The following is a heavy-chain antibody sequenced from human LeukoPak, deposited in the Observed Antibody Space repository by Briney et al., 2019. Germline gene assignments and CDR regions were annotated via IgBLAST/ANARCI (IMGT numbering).Heavy chain of an antibody. V-gene: IGHV3-7*01. CDR3: AREHTPVIHYYFDS. CDR1: GFTFSSYW. D-gene: IGHD3-16*02. J-gene: IGHJ4*02. Sequence: GGSLRLSCAASGFTFSSYWMSWVRQAPGKGLEWVSNIKQDGSDYYYVDSVKGRFTISRDNAKKPLYLQMNSLSAEDTAVYYCAREHTPVIHYYFDSWGQGTLVTVSS. CDR2: IKQDGSDY.